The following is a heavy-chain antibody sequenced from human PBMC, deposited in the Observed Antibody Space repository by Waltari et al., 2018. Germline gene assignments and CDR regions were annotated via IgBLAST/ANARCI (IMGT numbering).Heavy chain of an antibody. V-gene: IGHV3-74*01. CDR2: INSDGSST. CDR1: GFTFSNYW. J-gene: IGHJ4*02. Sequence: EVQLVESGGGLVQPGGSLRLSCSVSGFTFSNYWMHWVRQPPGKGLVWVSGINSDGSSTTYADSVKGRFTISRDTAKNTLYLQMNSLRAEDTAVYYCARRGLPAANVYYFDYWGQGTLVTVSS. D-gene: IGHD2-2*01. CDR3: ARRGLPAANVYYFDY.